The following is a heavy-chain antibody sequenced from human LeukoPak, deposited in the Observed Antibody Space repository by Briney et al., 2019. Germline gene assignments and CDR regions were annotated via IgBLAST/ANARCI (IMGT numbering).Heavy chain of an antibody. CDR2: IIPIFGTA. D-gene: IGHD1-26*01. J-gene: IGHJ5*02. CDR3: ASNSGSRYNWFDP. Sequence: SVKVSCKASGGTFSSYAISWVRQAPGQGLEWMGRIIPIFGTANYAQKFQGRVTITTDESTNTAYMELSSLRSEDTAAYYCASNSGSRYNWFDPWGQGTLVTVSS. CDR1: GGTFSSYA. V-gene: IGHV1-69*05.